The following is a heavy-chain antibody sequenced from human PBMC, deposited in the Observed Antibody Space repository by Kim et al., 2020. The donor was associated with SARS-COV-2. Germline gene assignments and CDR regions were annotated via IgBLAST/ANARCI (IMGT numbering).Heavy chain of an antibody. CDR3: ARGGQQLDPYYYYGMDV. D-gene: IGHD6-13*01. Sequence: SETLSLTCTVSGGSISSYYWSWIRQPPGKGLEWIGYIYYSGSTNYNPSLKSRVTISVDTSKNQFSLKLSSVTAADTAVYYCARGGQQLDPYYYYGMDVWGQGTTVTVSS. J-gene: IGHJ6*02. V-gene: IGHV4-59*01. CDR2: IYYSGST. CDR1: GGSISSYY.